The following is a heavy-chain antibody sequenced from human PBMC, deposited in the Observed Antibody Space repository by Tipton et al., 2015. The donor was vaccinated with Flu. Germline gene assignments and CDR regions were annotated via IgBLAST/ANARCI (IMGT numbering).Heavy chain of an antibody. CDR3: ARQERSGWFLDY. CDR2: IYHSGST. CDR1: GYSISSGYY. D-gene: IGHD6-19*01. V-gene: IGHV4-38-2*01. J-gene: IGHJ4*02. Sequence: TLSLTCAVSGYSISSGYYWGWIRQPPGKGLEWIGGIYHSGSTYYNPSLKSRVTISVDTSKNQFSLKLSSVTAADTAVYYCARQERSGWFLDYWGQGTLVTVSS.